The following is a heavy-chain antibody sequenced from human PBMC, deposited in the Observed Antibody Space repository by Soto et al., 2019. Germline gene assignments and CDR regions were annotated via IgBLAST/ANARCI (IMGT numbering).Heavy chain of an antibody. J-gene: IGHJ5*02. V-gene: IGHV1-3*01. CDR2: INAGNGNT. CDR3: ARGQGPSSYCSSTSCYSHWFDP. CDR1: GYTFTSYA. Sequence: ASVKVSCKASGYTFTSYAMHWVRQAPGQRLEWMGWINAGNGNTKYSQKFQGRVTITRDTSASTAYMELSSLRSDDTAVYYCARGQGPSSYCSSTSCYSHWFDPWGQGTLVTVSS. D-gene: IGHD2-2*01.